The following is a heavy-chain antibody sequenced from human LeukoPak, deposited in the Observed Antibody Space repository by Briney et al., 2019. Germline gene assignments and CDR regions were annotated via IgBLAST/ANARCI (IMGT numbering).Heavy chain of an antibody. CDR2: ISSGGSTI. V-gene: IGHV3-11*01. CDR1: GFTFSDHY. Sequence: GGSLRLSCAVSGFTFSDHYMSWIRQAPGKGLEWVSYISSGGSTISHADSVKGRFTISRDNAENSLYLQMNSLRAEDTAVYYCARRAAAARCFDYWGQGTLVTVSS. CDR3: ARRAAAARCFDY. J-gene: IGHJ4*02. D-gene: IGHD6-13*01.